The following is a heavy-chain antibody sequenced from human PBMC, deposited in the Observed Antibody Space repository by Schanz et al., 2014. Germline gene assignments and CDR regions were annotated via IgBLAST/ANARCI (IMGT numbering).Heavy chain of an antibody. CDR1: GFTFSTYA. Sequence: EVQLVESGGSLVQPGGSLRLSCSASGFTFSTYAMNWVRQAPGKGLEWVGRIKSKVDGGTTDNAAPVQGRFTISRDDSKNTLHLQMNSLKTEDTAVYYCSTDLTAVDYDAIGLWGQGTMVTVSS. J-gene: IGHJ3*01. D-gene: IGHD4-17*01. V-gene: IGHV3-15*01. CDR3: STDLTAVDYDAIGL. CDR2: IKSKVDGGTT.